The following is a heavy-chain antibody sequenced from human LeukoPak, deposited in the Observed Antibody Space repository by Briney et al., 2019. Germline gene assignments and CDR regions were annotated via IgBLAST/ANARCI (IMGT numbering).Heavy chain of an antibody. Sequence: PGGSLRLSCAASGFTFSSYAMHWVRQAPGKGLEWVAVISYDGSNKYYADSVKGRFTISRDNSKNTLYLQMNSLRAEDTAVYYCARGGIMITFGGVIVPLDYWGQGTLVTVSS. CDR3: ARGGIMITFGGVIVPLDY. CDR1: GFTFSSYA. J-gene: IGHJ4*02. CDR2: ISYDGSNK. V-gene: IGHV3-30-3*01. D-gene: IGHD3-16*02.